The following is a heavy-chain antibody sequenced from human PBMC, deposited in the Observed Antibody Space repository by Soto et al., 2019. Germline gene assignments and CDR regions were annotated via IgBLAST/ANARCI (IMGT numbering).Heavy chain of an antibody. Sequence: PSETLSLTCTVSGDSVTSGSHYWSWIRQPPGKGLEYIGYIFYSENTSYHPSLKSRVTISVDTSKNQFSLKLSSVTAADTAVYYCARDQYDFRSGSYYYAMEVWGQGTKVTVSS. CDR3: ARDQYDFRSGSYYYAMEV. CDR1: GDSVTSGSHY. CDR2: IFYSENT. J-gene: IGHJ6*02. D-gene: IGHD3-3*01. V-gene: IGHV4-61*01.